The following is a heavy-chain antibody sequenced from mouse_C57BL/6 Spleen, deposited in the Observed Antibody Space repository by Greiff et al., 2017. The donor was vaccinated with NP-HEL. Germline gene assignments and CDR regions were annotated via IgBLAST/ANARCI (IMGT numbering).Heavy chain of an antibody. CDR2: IDPSDSET. V-gene: IGHV1-52*01. J-gene: IGHJ2*01. D-gene: IGHD1-1*01. Sequence: VQLQQPGAELVRPGSSVKLSCKASGYTFTSYWMHWVKQRPIQGLEWIGNIDPSDSETHYNQKFKDKATLTVDKSSSTAYMQLSSLTSEDSAVYYCARDYYYGSSYYFDYWGQGTTLTVSS. CDR1: GYTFTSYW. CDR3: ARDYYYGSSYYFDY.